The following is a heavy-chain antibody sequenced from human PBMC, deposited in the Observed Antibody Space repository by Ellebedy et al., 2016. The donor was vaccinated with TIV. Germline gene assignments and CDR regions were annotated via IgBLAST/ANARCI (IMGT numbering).Heavy chain of an antibody. CDR2: IKPDGSQT. V-gene: IGHV3-7*01. D-gene: IGHD3-16*01. CDR3: TRELSGYAWDGLDI. J-gene: IGHJ3*02. CDR1: GFTFSYYW. Sequence: GESLKISXAASGFTFSYYWMSWVRQTPGKGLEFVANIKPDGSQTNHMDSVKGRFTISRDNAKNSLYLQMNSLRADDAAIYYCTRELSGYAWDGLDIWGQGTMVTVSS.